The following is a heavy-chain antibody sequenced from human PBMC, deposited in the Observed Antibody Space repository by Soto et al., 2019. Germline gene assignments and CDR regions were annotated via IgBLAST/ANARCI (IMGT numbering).Heavy chain of an antibody. V-gene: IGHV3-48*02. Sequence: GGSLRLSCAASGFTFSSYSMNWVRQAPGKGLEWISYISTTSSPIYYADSVRGRFTISRDDAKNSLYLQLNSLGDEDTAVYYCARDVFPGIAVAGTWFGPWGQGILVTVSS. CDR2: ISTTSSPI. CDR3: ARDVFPGIAVAGTWFGP. CDR1: GFTFSSYS. J-gene: IGHJ5*02. D-gene: IGHD6-19*01.